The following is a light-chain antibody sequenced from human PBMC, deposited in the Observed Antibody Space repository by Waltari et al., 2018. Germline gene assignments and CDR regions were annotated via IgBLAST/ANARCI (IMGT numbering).Light chain of an antibody. CDR2: GTS. CDR3: QHYGTSPPFT. Sequence: EIVLTQSPGTLSLSPGERATLSCRASQNISNTHLALYQQKPGQAPRLLNRGTSRRAAGIPQRFSGRGSGTDFSLTVSRLEPEDFAVFYCQHYGTSPPFTFGQGTRLDIK. CDR1: QNISNTH. J-gene: IGKJ5*01. V-gene: IGKV3-20*01.